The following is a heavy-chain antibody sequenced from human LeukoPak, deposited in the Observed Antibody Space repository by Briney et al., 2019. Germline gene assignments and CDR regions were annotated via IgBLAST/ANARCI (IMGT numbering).Heavy chain of an antibody. CDR2: ISSSSSYI. V-gene: IGHV3-21*04. CDR3: AKDGLSGYDRWDLFDY. D-gene: IGHD5-12*01. J-gene: IGHJ4*02. Sequence: PGGSLRLSCAASGFTFSNAWMSWVRQAPGKGLEWVSSISSSSSYIYYADSVKGRFTISRDNAKNSLYLQMNSLRAEDTALYYCAKDGLSGYDRWDLFDYWGQGTLVTVSS. CDR1: GFTFSNAW.